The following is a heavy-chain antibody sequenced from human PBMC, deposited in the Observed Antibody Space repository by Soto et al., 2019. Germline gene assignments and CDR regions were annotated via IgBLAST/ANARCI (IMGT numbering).Heavy chain of an antibody. J-gene: IGHJ4*02. V-gene: IGHV4-39*07. CDR2: IYYSGST. CDR1: GGSISSSSYY. D-gene: IGHD2-2*01. Sequence: SETLSLTCTVSGGSISSSSYYWGWIRQPPGKGLEWIASIYYSGSTYYNPSLKSRVTISVDTSKNQFSLKLSSVTAADTAVYYCARALYCTTTSCHLDCWGQGTLVTVSS. CDR3: ARALYCTTTSCHLDC.